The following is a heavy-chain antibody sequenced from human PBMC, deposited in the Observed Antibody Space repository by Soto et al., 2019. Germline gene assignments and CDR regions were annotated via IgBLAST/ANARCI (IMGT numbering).Heavy chain of an antibody. CDR1: GFTFSTFP. J-gene: IGHJ6*02. CDR2: IGDSGSGT. V-gene: IGHV3-23*01. Sequence: PGGSLRLSCAASGFTFSTFPMSWVRQAPGKGLEWVSAIGDSGSGTYYADSVKGRFTISRDNSKNTLYLQMNSLRAEDTALYYCAKHIIPRPPDYCYGMDVWGQGTTVTVYS. CDR3: AKHIIPRPPDYCYGMDV. D-gene: IGHD3-3*01.